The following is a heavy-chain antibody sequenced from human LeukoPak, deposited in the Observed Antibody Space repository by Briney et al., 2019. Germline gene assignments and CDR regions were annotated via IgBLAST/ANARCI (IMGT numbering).Heavy chain of an antibody. CDR2: ISVSGGST. Sequence: GGSLRLSCAASGFTFSTYAMSWVRQAPGKGLEWVSVISVSGGSTYYADSVKGRFTISRDNSKNTLYLQMNSLRAEDTAVYYCAKSPGGVVSTSYDNWGQGTLVTVSS. CDR3: AKSPGGVVSTSYDN. D-gene: IGHD2-2*01. CDR1: GFTFSTYA. V-gene: IGHV3-23*01. J-gene: IGHJ4*02.